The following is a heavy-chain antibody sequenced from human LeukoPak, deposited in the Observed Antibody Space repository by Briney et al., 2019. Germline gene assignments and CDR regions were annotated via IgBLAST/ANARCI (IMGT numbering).Heavy chain of an antibody. V-gene: IGHV4-39*07. D-gene: IGHD6-6*01. Sequence: SETLSLTCTVSGGSISSSSYYWGWIRQPPGKGLEWIGSIYYSGSTYYNPSLKSRVTISVDTSKNQFSLKLSSVTAAVTAVYYCAGERQLVRSWGQGTLVTVSS. CDR2: IYYSGST. J-gene: IGHJ5*02. CDR1: GGSISSSSYY. CDR3: AGERQLVRS.